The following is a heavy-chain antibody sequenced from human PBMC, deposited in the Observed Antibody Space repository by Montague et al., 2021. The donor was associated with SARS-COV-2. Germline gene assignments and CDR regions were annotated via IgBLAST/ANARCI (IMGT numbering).Heavy chain of an antibody. Sequence: SETLSLTCVVSGGSISSITRWSWVREPPGKGLEWIREYNNSASTYYSPFLKSRVIISVDTSKNQFSLKLSSVTAADTAMYYCASDEYSGRWHYFDYWGRGTLVTVSS. V-gene: IGHV4-4*02. CDR2: YNNSAST. J-gene: IGHJ4*02. D-gene: IGHD6-19*01. CDR3: ASDEYSGRWHYFDY. CDR1: GGSISSITR.